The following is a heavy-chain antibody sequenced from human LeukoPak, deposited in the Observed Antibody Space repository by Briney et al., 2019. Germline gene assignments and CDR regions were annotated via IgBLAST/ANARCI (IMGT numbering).Heavy chain of an antibody. CDR1: GLTFSSYW. J-gene: IGHJ3*02. V-gene: IGHV3-7*01. CDR3: ARDEYYYDSSGYYHYSDAFDI. Sequence: GGSLRLSCAASGLTFSSYWMSWVRQAPGKGLEWVANIKQDGSEKYYVDSVKGRFTISRDNAKNSLYLQMNSLRAEDTAVYYCARDEYYYDSSGYYHYSDAFDIWGQGTMVTVSS. CDR2: IKQDGSEK. D-gene: IGHD3-22*01.